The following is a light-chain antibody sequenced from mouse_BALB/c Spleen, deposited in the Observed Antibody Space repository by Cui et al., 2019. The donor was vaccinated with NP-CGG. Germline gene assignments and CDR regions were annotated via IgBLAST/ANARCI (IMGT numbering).Light chain of an antibody. Sequence: QAVLPLDTGLTTSPGETVTLTCRSSTGAVTTSNYANWVQEKPDHLFTGLIGGTNNRAPGVPARFSGSLIGDKAALTITGSQTEDEAIYFCALWYSNHWVFGGGTKLTVL. V-gene: IGLV1*01. J-gene: IGLJ1*01. CDR2: GTN. CDR1: TGAVTTSNY. CDR3: ALWYSNHWV.